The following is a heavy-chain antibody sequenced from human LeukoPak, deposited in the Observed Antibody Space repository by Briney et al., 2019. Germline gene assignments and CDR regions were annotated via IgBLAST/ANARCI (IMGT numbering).Heavy chain of an antibody. Sequence: PGGSLRLSCAASGFTFSSYGMHWVRQAPGKGLEWVAVIWYDGSNKCYADSVKGRFTISRDNSKNTLYLQMNSLRAEDTAVYYCARDRYSGTIGLFDYWGQGTLVTVSS. CDR3: ARDRYSGTIGLFDY. J-gene: IGHJ4*02. CDR2: IWYDGSNK. V-gene: IGHV3-33*01. D-gene: IGHD1-26*01. CDR1: GFTFSSYG.